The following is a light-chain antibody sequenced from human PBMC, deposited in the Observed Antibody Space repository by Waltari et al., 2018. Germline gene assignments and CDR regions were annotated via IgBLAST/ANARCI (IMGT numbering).Light chain of an antibody. V-gene: IGLV3-1*01. CDR3: QAWDSSTV. J-gene: IGLJ1*01. CDR1: KLGDKY. CDR2: QDT. Sequence: SYELTQPPSVSVSPGQTASITCSGDKLGDKYACWYQQKPGQSPVLVIYQDTKRPSGSPERFSGANSGNTATLTISGTQAMDEADYYCQAWDSSTVFGTGTKVTVL.